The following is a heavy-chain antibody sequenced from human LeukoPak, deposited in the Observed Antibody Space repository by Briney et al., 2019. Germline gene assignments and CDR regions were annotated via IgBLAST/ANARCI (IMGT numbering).Heavy chain of an antibody. CDR2: IYHSGST. Sequence: SETLSLTCAVSGYSISSGYYWGWIRQPPRKRLEWIGSIYHSGSTYYNPSLKSRVTISVDTSKNQFSLKLSSVTAADTAVYYCARHRSLDRGTTVLDYWGQGTLVTVSS. CDR3: ARHRSLDRGTTVLDY. D-gene: IGHD1-7*01. V-gene: IGHV4-38-2*01. J-gene: IGHJ4*02. CDR1: GYSISSGYY.